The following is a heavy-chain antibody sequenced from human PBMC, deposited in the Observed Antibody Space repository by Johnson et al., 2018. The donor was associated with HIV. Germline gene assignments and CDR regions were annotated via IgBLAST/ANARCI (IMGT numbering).Heavy chain of an antibody. V-gene: IGHV3-30-3*01. CDR3: ARAVEGGYNCGSGYSMGSVAFDF. CDR2: ISYYGSNK. J-gene: IGHJ3*01. Sequence: QVQLVESGGGVVQPGRSLRLSCAASEFTFSSYAMHWVRQPPGKGLEWVAVISYYGSNKYYADSVKGRFTISRDNSKNTLYLQMNSLRAEDTAVYYCARAVEGGYNCGSGYSMGSVAFDFWGQGTMVTVSS. D-gene: IGHD3-3*01. CDR1: EFTFSSYA.